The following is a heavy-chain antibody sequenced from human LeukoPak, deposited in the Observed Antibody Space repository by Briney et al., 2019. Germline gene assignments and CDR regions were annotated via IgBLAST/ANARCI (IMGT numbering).Heavy chain of an antibody. D-gene: IGHD5-24*01. CDR3: ARVGRDGYNYDY. CDR1: GFTFSSYA. CDR2: ICYSGST. V-gene: IGHV4-59*01. J-gene: IGHJ4*02. Sequence: GSLRLSCAASGFTFSSYAMSWIRQPPGKGLEWIGYICYSGSTNYNPSLKSRVTISVDTSKNQFSLKLSSVTAADTAVYYCARVGRDGYNYDYWGQGTLVTVSS.